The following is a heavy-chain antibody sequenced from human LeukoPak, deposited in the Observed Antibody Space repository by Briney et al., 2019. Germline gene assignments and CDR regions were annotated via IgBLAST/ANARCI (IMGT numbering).Heavy chain of an antibody. D-gene: IGHD2/OR15-2a*01. V-gene: IGHV3-74*01. Sequence: PGGSLRLSCAASGFTFSNYWMHWARQVPGKGLVWVSHINSDGSWTSYADSVKGRFTISKDNAKNTVYLQMNSLRAEDTAVYYCVSFYETYWGRGTLVTVSS. J-gene: IGHJ4*02. CDR1: GFTFSNYW. CDR3: VSFYETY. CDR2: INSDGSWT.